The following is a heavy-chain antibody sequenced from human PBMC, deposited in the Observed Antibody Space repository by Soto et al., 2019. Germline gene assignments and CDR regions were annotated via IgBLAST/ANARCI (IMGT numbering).Heavy chain of an antibody. CDR3: APQVVPTATKKP. V-gene: IGHV4-31*03. J-gene: IGHJ4*02. Sequence: SETLSLTCTVSGGSISSGGYYWSWIRQHPGKGLEWIGYIYYSGSTYYNPSLKSRVTISIDTSKKQFSLKLSSVTAADTAVYYCAPQVVPTATKKPWRQGTLVTVSS. D-gene: IGHD2-2*01. CDR1: GGSISSGGYY. CDR2: IYYSGST.